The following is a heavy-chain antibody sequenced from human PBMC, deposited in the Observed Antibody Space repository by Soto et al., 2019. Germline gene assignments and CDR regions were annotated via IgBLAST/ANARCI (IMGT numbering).Heavy chain of an antibody. CDR3: ARRGGYCSSTSCYYVFDV. J-gene: IGHJ4*02. D-gene: IGHD2-2*01. CDR2: IYPGDSDT. Sequence: EALKISCKGFGYSFNRYWIGRVRQMAGKRLEWMGIIYPGDSDTRYSPSFQGQVTISADKSISTAYLQWSSLKASDTAMYYCARRGGYCSSTSCYYVFDVWGQGTLGTVSS. CDR1: GYSFNRYW. V-gene: IGHV5-51*01.